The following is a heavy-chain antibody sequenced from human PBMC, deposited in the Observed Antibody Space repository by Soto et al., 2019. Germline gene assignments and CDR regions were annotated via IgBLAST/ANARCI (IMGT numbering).Heavy chain of an antibody. D-gene: IGHD3-10*01. V-gene: IGHV3-23*01. J-gene: IGHJ6*02. CDR3: VNRRGGSGRLWGMDV. Sequence: EVQLLESGGGLVQPGGSLRLSCASSELSFSTYAMSWFRQAPGQGLEWVSGLTGCGARTDYADSGKGRFTISRDNSNNALHLQRNGLRAVDTAVCYCVNRRGGSGRLWGMDVWGQGTTVAVSS. CDR1: ELSFSTYA. CDR2: LTGCGART.